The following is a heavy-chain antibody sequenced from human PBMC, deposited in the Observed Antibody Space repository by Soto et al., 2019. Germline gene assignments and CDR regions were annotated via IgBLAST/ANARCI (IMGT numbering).Heavy chain of an antibody. CDR2: IYYSGTT. CDR1: GASISNSY. V-gene: IGHV4-59*08. CDR3: ARHTPAISISDH. D-gene: IGHD2-15*01. J-gene: IGHJ4*02. Sequence: PSETLSLTCTVSGASISNSYWSWIRQPPGKRLEWIGYIYYSGTTNYNPSLNSRVTISVDTSKNQFSLKLSSVTAADTAVYYCARHTPAISISDHWGQGTLVTVSS.